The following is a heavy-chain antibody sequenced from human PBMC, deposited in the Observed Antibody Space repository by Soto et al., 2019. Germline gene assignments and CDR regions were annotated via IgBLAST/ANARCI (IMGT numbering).Heavy chain of an antibody. J-gene: IGHJ6*02. D-gene: IGHD2-2*01. Sequence: EVQLVESGGGLVKPGGSLKLSCVASGFTFSTHTMNWVRQAPGKGLEWVSSISSSGHYIYYAESVKGRFTISRDNAKNSVYLQMNSLRAEDTAVYSCARDDILVIPGGSYNYGMDVWGHGTTVTVSS. CDR2: ISSSGHYI. V-gene: IGHV3-21*06. CDR3: ARDDILVIPGGSYNYGMDV. CDR1: GFTFSTHT.